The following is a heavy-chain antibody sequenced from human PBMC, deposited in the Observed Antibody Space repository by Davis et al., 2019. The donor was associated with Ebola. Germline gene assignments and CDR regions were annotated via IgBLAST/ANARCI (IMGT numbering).Heavy chain of an antibody. CDR1: GFTFSSYS. CDR3: ARDQYYYVGGYYYYGMDV. Sequence: GGSLRLSCAASGFTFSSYSMNWVRQAPGKGLEWVSSISSSSSHIYYADSVKGRFTISRDNAKNSLYLQMNSLRAEDTAVYYCARDQYYYVGGYYYYGMDVWGQGTTVTVSS. CDR2: ISSSSSHI. J-gene: IGHJ6*02. D-gene: IGHD3-10*02. V-gene: IGHV3-21*01.